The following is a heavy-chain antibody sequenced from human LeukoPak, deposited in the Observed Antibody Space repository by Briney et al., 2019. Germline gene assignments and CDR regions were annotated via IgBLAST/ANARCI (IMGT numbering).Heavy chain of an antibody. CDR1: GFTFSSYW. V-gene: IGHV3-7*01. Sequence: PGGSLRPSCAASGFTFSSYWMSWVRQAPGKGLEWVANIKQDGSEKYYVDSVKGRFTISRDNAKNSLYLQMNSLRAEDTAVYYCAKGEKQWLVRAPHFDYWGQGTLVTVSS. J-gene: IGHJ4*02. CDR3: AKGEKQWLVRAPHFDY. D-gene: IGHD6-19*01. CDR2: IKQDGSEK.